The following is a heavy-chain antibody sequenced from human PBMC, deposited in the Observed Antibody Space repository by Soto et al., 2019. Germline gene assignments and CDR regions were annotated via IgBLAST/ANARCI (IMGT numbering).Heavy chain of an antibody. D-gene: IGHD3-16*02. CDR1: GFTFRTYA. Sequence: GGSLRLSCTASGFTFRTYAMTWFRQAPGKGLEWVSAISGSGSTFYANSVKGRFTISRDNSRNTVSLQMHSLRAEDSAIYYCAKEKDYDFVWGSDRYMSHYWGQGTLVTVSS. CDR3: AKEKDYDFVWGSDRYMSHY. CDR2: ISGSGST. V-gene: IGHV3-23*01. J-gene: IGHJ4*02.